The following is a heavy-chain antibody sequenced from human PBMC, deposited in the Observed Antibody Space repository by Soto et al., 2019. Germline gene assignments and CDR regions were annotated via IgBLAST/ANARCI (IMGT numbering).Heavy chain of an antibody. CDR3: ARLVPYCSSTSCYWDQYYFDY. Sequence: SETLSLTCTVSGGSISSSSYYWGWIRQPPGRGLEWIGSIYYSGSTYYNPSLKSRVTISVDTSKNQFSLKLSSVTAADTAVYYCARLVPYCSSTSCYWDQYYFDYWGQGTLVTVSS. D-gene: IGHD2-2*01. CDR2: IYYSGST. J-gene: IGHJ4*02. V-gene: IGHV4-39*01. CDR1: GGSISSSSYY.